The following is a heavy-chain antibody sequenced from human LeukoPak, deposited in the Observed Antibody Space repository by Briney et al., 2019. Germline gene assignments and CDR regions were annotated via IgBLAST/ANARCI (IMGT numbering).Heavy chain of an antibody. Sequence: GSSVKVSCKASGGTFSSYAISWVRQAPGQGLEWMGWISVYNGKTNYAQNIQGRVTMTTETSTSTVYMELRSLRSDDTAVYYCARDRVGATDYYMDVWGKGTTVTVSS. V-gene: IGHV1-18*01. CDR1: GGTFSSYA. D-gene: IGHD1-26*01. J-gene: IGHJ6*03. CDR2: ISVYNGKT. CDR3: ARDRVGATDYYMDV.